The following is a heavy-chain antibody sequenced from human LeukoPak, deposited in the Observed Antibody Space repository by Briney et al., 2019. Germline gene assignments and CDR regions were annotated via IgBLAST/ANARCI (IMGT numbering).Heavy chain of an antibody. CDR1: GFTFNSYG. Sequence: PGGSLRLSCEVSGFTFNSYGMHWVRQAPGKGLECVAAIWNDGSHEYYADSEKGRFTISRDNFRNTVYLQMNSLRAEDTAVYYCAKDATELGDSHFDCWGQGTLVTVSS. V-gene: IGHV3-33*06. D-gene: IGHD2-21*02. J-gene: IGHJ4*02. CDR3: AKDATELGDSHFDC. CDR2: IWNDGSHE.